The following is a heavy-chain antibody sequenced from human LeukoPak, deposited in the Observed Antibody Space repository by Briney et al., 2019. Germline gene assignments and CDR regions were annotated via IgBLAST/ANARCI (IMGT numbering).Heavy chain of an antibody. CDR3: AKDILTYYYGTSGYYFDY. CDR2: ITGSGDAR. Sequence: GGSLRLSCAASGFTFDNHAMTWVRQAPGKGLEWVSVITGSGDARYYADSVKGRFTISRDNSKNNLHLQMNTLRVEDTALYYCAKDILTYYYGTSGYYFDYWGQGTLVTVSS. V-gene: IGHV3-23*01. D-gene: IGHD3-3*01. CDR1: GFTFDNHA. J-gene: IGHJ4*02.